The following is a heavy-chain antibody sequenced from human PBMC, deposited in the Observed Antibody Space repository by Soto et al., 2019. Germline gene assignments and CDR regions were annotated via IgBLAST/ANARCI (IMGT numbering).Heavy chain of an antibody. CDR3: ARDDYGDYEGYFDY. D-gene: IGHD4-17*01. CDR2: ISSSSSYI. V-gene: IGHV3-21*01. CDR1: GFTFSSYS. Sequence: GGPLRLSCAASGFTFSSYSMNLVRQAPGKGLEWVSSISSSSSYIYYADSVKGRFTISRDNAKNSLYLQMNSLRAEDTAVYYCARDDYGDYEGYFDYWGQGTLVTVSS. J-gene: IGHJ4*02.